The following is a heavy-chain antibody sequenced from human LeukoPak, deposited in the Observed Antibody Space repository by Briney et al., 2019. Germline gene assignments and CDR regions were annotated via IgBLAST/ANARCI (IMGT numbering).Heavy chain of an antibody. J-gene: IGHJ6*02. CDR2: VSDSGGST. Sequence: GGSLRLSCAASGFTFSSYAMSCVRQAPGKGLEWVSAVSDSGGSTYYADSVKGRFTISRDNSKNTLYLQMNSLRAEDTAVYYCAKSTQRYNILTGYYNSYYYSGMDVWGQGTTVTVPS. CDR1: GFTFSSYA. V-gene: IGHV3-23*01. D-gene: IGHD3-9*01. CDR3: AKSTQRYNILTGYYNSYYYSGMDV.